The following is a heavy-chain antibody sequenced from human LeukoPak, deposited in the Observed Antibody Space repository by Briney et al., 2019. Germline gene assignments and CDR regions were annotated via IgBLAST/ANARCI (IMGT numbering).Heavy chain of an antibody. D-gene: IGHD3-10*01. Sequence: GGSLRLSCAASGSTVSSDFMNWVRQAPGKGLEGVSVIYTGDSTYYADSVKGRFTISRDNSKNTLYLQMNSVRAEDTAVYYCARAPVIVARGVKVPYGMNVWGQGTTVTVSS. CDR2: IYTGDST. CDR3: ARAPVIVARGVKVPYGMNV. V-gene: IGHV3-53*01. CDR1: GSTVSSDF. J-gene: IGHJ6*02.